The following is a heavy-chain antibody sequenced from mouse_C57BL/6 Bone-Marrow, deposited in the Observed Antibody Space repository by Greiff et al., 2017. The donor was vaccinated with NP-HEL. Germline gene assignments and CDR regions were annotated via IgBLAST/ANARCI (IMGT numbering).Heavy chain of an antibody. Sequence: EVQVVESGEGLVKPGGSLKLSCAASGFTFSSYAMSWVRQTPEKRLEWVAYISSGGDYIYYADTVKGRFTISRDNARNTLYLQMSSLKSEDTAMYYCTRDRGNYSFAYWGQGTLVTVSA. V-gene: IGHV5-9-1*02. D-gene: IGHD2-1*01. CDR2: ISSGGDYI. CDR1: GFTFSSYA. CDR3: TRDRGNYSFAY. J-gene: IGHJ3*01.